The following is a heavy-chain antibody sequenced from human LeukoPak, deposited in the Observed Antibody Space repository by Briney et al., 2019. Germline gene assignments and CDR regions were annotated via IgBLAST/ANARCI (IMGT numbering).Heavy chain of an antibody. V-gene: IGHV3-23*01. D-gene: IGHD5-12*01. CDR2: VSGSGGST. Sequence: GGCLLLSCAASGFTFSSYAMSWVRQAPGKGLEWVSGVSGSGGSTYYADSVKGRFTISRDNSKNTLYLQMNSLRAEDTAVYYCAKDLDIVATITGNWGQGTLVTVSS. J-gene: IGHJ4*02. CDR1: GFTFSSYA. CDR3: AKDLDIVATITGN.